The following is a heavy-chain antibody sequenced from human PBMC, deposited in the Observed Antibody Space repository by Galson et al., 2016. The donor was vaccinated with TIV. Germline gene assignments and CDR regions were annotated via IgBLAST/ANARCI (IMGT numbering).Heavy chain of an antibody. CDR3: ARDRNTALDTYHYYYGMDV. J-gene: IGHJ6*02. CDR2: IIPLFGTT. D-gene: IGHD5-18*01. Sequence: SVKVSCKASGDTFNSYGFNWVRQAPGQGLEWMGGIIPLFGTTNYAQRFQGRVTITADESTSTAYMELSSLRSEDTALYYCARDRNTALDTYHYYYGMDVWGQVTTVTVSS. V-gene: IGHV1-69*13. CDR1: GDTFNSYG.